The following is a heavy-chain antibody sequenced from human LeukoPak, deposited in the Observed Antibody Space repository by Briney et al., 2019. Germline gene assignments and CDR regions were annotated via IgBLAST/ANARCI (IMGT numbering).Heavy chain of an antibody. Sequence: SETLSLTCAVSGYSISSGYYWGWIRQPPGKGLEWIGSIYHGGSTYYNPSLKSRVTISVDTSKNQFSLKLSSVTAADTAVYYCARYGSGSLFDYWGQGTLVTVSS. J-gene: IGHJ4*02. CDR1: GYSISSGYY. CDR2: IYHGGST. D-gene: IGHD3-10*01. CDR3: ARYGSGSLFDY. V-gene: IGHV4-38-2*01.